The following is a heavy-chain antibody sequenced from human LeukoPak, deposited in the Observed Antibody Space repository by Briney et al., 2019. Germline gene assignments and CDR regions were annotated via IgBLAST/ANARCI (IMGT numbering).Heavy chain of an antibody. J-gene: IGHJ6*02. V-gene: IGHV3-30*02. D-gene: IGHD6-13*01. Sequence: GGSLRLSCAASGFTFSSYGMHWVRQAPGKGLEWVAFIRYDGSNKYYADSVKGRFTISRDNSKNTLYLQMNSLRAEDTAVYYCAKDIAAGGAYYYYGMDVWGQGTTVTVSS. CDR3: AKDIAAGGAYYYYGMDV. CDR1: GFTFSSYG. CDR2: IRYDGSNK.